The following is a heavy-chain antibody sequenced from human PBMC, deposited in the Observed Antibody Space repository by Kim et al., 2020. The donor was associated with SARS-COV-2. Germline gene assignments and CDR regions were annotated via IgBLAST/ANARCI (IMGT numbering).Heavy chain of an antibody. CDR1: GFTFSSYS. CDR3: ARAVYSSSWYPSGFDY. D-gene: IGHD6-13*01. CDR2: ISSSSSYI. V-gene: IGHV3-21*01. J-gene: IGHJ4*02. Sequence: GGSLRLSCAASGFTFSSYSMNWVRQAPGKGLEWVSSISSSSSYIYYADSVKGRFTISRDNAKNSLYLQMNSLRAEDTAVYYCARAVYSSSWYPSGFDYWGQGTLVTVSS.